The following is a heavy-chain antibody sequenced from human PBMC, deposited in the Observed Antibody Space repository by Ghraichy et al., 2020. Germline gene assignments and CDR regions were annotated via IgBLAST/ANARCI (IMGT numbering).Heavy chain of an antibody. V-gene: IGHV4-59*01. CDR1: GGSISGYY. CDR2: IYYGGST. J-gene: IGHJ5*02. Sequence: SETPSLTCTVSGGSISGYYWTWIRQPPGKRLEWIGYIYYGGSTDYNPSLKSRVTISLDSSKNQFSLKLRSVTATDTAVYFCARTPHTAARPWWFDPWGQGKLVTVSS. CDR3: ARTPHTAARPWWFDP. D-gene: IGHD6-6*01.